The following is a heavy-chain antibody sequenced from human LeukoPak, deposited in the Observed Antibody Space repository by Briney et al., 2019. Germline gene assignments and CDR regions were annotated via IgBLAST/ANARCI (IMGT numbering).Heavy chain of an antibody. CDR3: AKDWGFMIAAAHDAFDI. D-gene: IGHD6-13*01. J-gene: IGHJ3*02. V-gene: IGHV3-23*01. CDR2: ISGSGGST. CDR1: GFTFSSYA. Sequence: PGGSLRLSCAASGFTFSSYAMSWVRQAPGKGLEWVSAISGSGGSTYYADSVKGRFTISRDNSKNTLYLQMNSLRAEDTAVYYCAKDWGFMIAAAHDAFDIWGQGTMVTVSS.